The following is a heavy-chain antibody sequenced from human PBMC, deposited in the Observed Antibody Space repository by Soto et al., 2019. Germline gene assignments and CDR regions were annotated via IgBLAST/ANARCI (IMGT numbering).Heavy chain of an antibody. CDR3: ASSNGDYLDY. V-gene: IGHV1-69*06. CDR1: GYTFTSYG. CDR2: IIPIFGTA. D-gene: IGHD4-17*01. J-gene: IGHJ4*02. Sequence: GASVKVSCKASGYTFTSYGISWVRQVPGQRLEWMGGIIPIFGTANYAQKFQGRVTITADKSTSTAYMELSSLRSEDTAVYYCASSNGDYLDYWGQGTLVTVSS.